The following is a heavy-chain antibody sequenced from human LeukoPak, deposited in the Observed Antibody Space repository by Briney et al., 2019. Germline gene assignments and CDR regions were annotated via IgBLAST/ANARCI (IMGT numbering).Heavy chain of an antibody. D-gene: IGHD3-22*01. V-gene: IGHV4-39*07. Sequence: PSETLSLTCTVSGGSISSSSYYWGWIRQPPGKGLEWIGSIYYSGSTYYNPSLKSRVTISVDKSKNQFSLKLSSVTAADTAVYYCARSTEHYYDSSGLRPPDYWGQGTLVTVSS. CDR3: ARSTEHYYDSSGLRPPDY. CDR2: IYYSGST. CDR1: GGSISSSSYY. J-gene: IGHJ4*02.